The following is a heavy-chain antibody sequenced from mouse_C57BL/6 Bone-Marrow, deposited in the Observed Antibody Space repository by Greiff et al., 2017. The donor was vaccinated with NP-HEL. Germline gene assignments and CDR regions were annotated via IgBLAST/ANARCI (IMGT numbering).Heavy chain of an antibody. J-gene: IGHJ3*01. CDR1: GYTFTSYW. D-gene: IGHD2-5*01. CDR3: ARPTIVTCPLGFAY. Sequence: QVQLQQSGAELVKPGASVKLSCKASGYTFTSYWMHWVKQRPGRGLEWIGRIDPNSGGTKYNEKFKSKATLTVDKPSSTAYMQLSSLTSEDSAVYYCARPTIVTCPLGFAYWGQGTLVTVSA. V-gene: IGHV1-72*01. CDR2: IDPNSGGT.